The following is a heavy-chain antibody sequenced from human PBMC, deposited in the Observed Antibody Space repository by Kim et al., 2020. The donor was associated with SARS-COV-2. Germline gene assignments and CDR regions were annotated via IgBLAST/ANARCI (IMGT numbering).Heavy chain of an antibody. J-gene: IGHJ2*01. CDR3: ATNYGGNRNWIGYFDL. CDR1: GFTFTSSA. V-gene: IGHV1-58*02. CDR2: IVVGSGNT. D-gene: IGHD4-17*01. Sequence: SVKVSCKASGFTFTSSAMQWVRQARGQRLEWIGWIVVGSGNTNYAQKFQERVTITRDMSTSTAYMELSSLRSEDTAVYYCATNYGGNRNWIGYFDLWGRGTLVTVSS.